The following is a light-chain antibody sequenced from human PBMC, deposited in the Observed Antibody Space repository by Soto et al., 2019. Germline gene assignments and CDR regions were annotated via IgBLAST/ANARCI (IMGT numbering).Light chain of an antibody. CDR3: QQSYSTPPRYT. CDR1: QSISSY. J-gene: IGKJ2*01. V-gene: IGKV1-39*01. CDR2: AAS. Sequence: DIQITQSPSSLSASVGDRVTITCRASQSISSYLNWYQQKPGKAPKLLIYAASSFQSGVPSRFSSSGSGTDFTLTISSLQPEDYATYYCQQSYSTPPRYTFGQGTKVDI.